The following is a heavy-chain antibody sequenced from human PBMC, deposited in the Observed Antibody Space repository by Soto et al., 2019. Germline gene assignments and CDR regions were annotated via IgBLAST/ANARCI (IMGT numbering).Heavy chain of an antibody. J-gene: IGHJ4*02. CDR3: AISQDRRGRTTFIY. V-gene: IGHV3-9*01. CDR2: INWKSDI. D-gene: IGHD3-16*01. Sequence: PGGSLRLSCAVSGFTFDDNAMHWVRQAPEKGLEWVSGINWKSDIGYADSVKGRSTISRDNAENSLYLQMNSLRAEDTALYYCAISQDRRGRTTFIYWGQGTQVTVSS. CDR1: GFTFDDNA.